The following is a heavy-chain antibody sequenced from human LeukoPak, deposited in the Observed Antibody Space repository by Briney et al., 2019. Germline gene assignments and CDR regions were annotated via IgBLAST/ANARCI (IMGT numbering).Heavy chain of an antibody. V-gene: IGHV3-33*06. CDR1: GFTFSSYG. J-gene: IGHJ4*02. D-gene: IGHD6-13*01. Sequence: PGRSLRLSCAASGFTFSSYGMHWVRQAPGKGLEWVAVIWYDGSNKYYADSVKGRFTISRDNSKNTLYLQMNSLRAEDTAVYYCAKVGSQQLVRLLDYWGQGTLVTVSS. CDR2: IWYDGSNK. CDR3: AKVGSQQLVRLLDY.